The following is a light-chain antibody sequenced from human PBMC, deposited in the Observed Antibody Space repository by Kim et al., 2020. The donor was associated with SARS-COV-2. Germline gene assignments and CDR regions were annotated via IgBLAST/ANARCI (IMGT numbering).Light chain of an antibody. J-gene: IGKJ4*01. Sequence: RATINCKSSQSVLYSSNNRNYLAWYQQKPGQPPKLLIYWASTRESGVPERFSGSGSGTDFTLTISSLQATDVAVYYCQQYYSTPLTFGGGTKLEI. CDR1: QSVLYSSNNRNY. CDR2: WAS. V-gene: IGKV4-1*01. CDR3: QQYYSTPLT.